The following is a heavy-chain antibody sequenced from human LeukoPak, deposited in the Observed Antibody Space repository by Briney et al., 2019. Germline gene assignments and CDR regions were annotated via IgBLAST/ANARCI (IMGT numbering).Heavy chain of an antibody. CDR2: IDTSGTT. CDR1: GFSVSSYH. V-gene: IGHV4-4*09. D-gene: IGHD2-2*01. CDR3: GGIVTAGTVDY. J-gene: IGHJ4*02. Sequence: PSETLSLTCTVCGFSVSSYHWSWIRQPPGKGLEWIGYIDTSGTTNYSPSLKSRVIISVDTSKNQSYLKLSSVTAADTAVYYCGGIVTAGTVDYWGQGILVTVSS.